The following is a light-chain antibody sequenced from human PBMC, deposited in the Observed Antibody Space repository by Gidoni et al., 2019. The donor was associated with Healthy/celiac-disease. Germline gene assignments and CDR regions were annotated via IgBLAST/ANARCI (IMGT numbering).Light chain of an antibody. Sequence: EIVFTQSPGTLSLSPGERATLSCRASQSVSSSYLAWYQQKPGQAPRLLIYGASSRATGIPDRFSGSGSGTDFTLTISRLEPEDFAVYYCQQYGSSPRTFGKGTKVEIK. CDR2: GAS. CDR3: QQYGSSPRT. CDR1: QSVSSSY. V-gene: IGKV3-20*01. J-gene: IGKJ1*01.